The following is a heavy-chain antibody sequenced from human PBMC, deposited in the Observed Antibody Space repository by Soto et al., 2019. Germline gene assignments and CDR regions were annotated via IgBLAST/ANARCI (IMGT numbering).Heavy chain of an antibody. V-gene: IGHV1-69*13. Sequence: SVKVSCKASGGTFSSYAISWVRQAPGQGLEWMGGILPIFGTANYAQKFQGRVTITADESTSTAYMELSSLRSEDTAVYYCARDLSPRTYYYDSSSRRDGMDVWGQGTTVTVSS. CDR1: GGTFSSYA. CDR2: ILPIFGTA. J-gene: IGHJ6*02. D-gene: IGHD3-22*01. CDR3: ARDLSPRTYYYDSSSRRDGMDV.